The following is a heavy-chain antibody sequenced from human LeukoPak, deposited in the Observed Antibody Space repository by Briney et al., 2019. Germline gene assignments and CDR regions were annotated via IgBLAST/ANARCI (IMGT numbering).Heavy chain of an antibody. CDR3: AKDLLAGYYYMDV. Sequence: PGGSLRLSCAASGFTFDDYAMHWVRQAPGKGLEWVSGISWNSGSIGYADSVKGRFTISRDNAKNTLYLQMNSLRAEDTAVYYCAKDLLAGYYYMDVWGKGTTVTVSS. CDR1: GFTFDDYA. CDR2: ISWNSGSI. D-gene: IGHD2-15*01. V-gene: IGHV3-9*01. J-gene: IGHJ6*03.